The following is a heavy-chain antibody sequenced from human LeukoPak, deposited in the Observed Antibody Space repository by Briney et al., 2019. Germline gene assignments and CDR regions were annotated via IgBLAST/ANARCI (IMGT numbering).Heavy chain of an antibody. CDR2: IYYSGTI. D-gene: IGHD2-2*01. CDR3: ARPHCSSTSCYWLF. V-gene: IGHV4-39*01. CDR1: GGSISTSDYY. J-gene: IGHJ4*02. Sequence: SETLSLTCTVSGGSISTSDYYWGWLRQPPGKGLVWIGSIYYSGTIYYNPSLKSRLAISIDTSENQFSLRLSAVTAADSAVYYCARPHCSSTSCYWLFWGQGTLVTVSS.